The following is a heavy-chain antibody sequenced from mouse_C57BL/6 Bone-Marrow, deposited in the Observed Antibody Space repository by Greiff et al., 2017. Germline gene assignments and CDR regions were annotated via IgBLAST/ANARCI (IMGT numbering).Heavy chain of an antibody. CDR3: ARRGYPYWYFDV. CDR1: GYTFTSYW. J-gene: IGHJ1*03. Sequence: VQLQQSGAELVKPGASVKMSCKASGYTFTSYWITWVKQRPGQGLEWIGDIYPGSGSTNYNEKFKSKATLTVDTSSSTAYMQLSSLTSEDSAVYYCARRGYPYWYFDVWGTGTTVTVSS. CDR2: IYPGSGST. V-gene: IGHV1-55*01. D-gene: IGHD2-2*01.